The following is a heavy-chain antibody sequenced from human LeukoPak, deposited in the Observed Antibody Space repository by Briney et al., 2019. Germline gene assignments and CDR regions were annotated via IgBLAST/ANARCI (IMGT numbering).Heavy chain of an antibody. D-gene: IGHD5/OR15-5a*01. V-gene: IGHV3-48*04. CDR2: IGVTSSNI. CDR1: GFAFSSYS. J-gene: IGHJ4*02. CDR3: ARDPESSAFDL. Sequence: GGSLRLSCAASGFAFSSYSVNWIRQAPGKGLEWVSYIGVTSSNIQYAASVRGRFTISRDNARESLYLEINSLRADDTAVYYCARDPESSAFDLWGQGALVTVSS.